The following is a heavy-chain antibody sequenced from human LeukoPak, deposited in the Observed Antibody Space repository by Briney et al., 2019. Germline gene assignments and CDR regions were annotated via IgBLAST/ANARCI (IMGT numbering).Heavy chain of an antibody. J-gene: IGHJ4*02. CDR3: TRVGGTVVVPAAIDY. V-gene: IGHV5-51*01. D-gene: IGHD2-2*01. CDR2: IYPGDSDT. CDR1: GYSFTSNW. Sequence: GESLKISCKASGYSFTSNWIAWVRQTPGKGLEWMGIIYPGDSDTRYRPSFQGQVTTSADKSISTAWLQWSSLKASDTAMYYCTRVGGTVVVPAAIDYWGQGTLVTVSS.